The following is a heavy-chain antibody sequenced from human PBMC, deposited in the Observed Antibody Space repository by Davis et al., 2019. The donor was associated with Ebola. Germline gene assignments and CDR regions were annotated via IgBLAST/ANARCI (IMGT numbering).Heavy chain of an antibody. J-gene: IGHJ6*02. CDR2: IRSKAYGGKP. V-gene: IGHV3-49*04. CDR3: SRDLKQPPPSYYYGMDV. Sequence: SLKISCRVSGFTFGDYAINWVRQAPGKGLEWVGFIRSKAYGGKPAYAASVKGRFTISRDDSKAIAYLQMDSLKTEDTAVYYCSRDLKQPPPSYYYGMDVWGQGTTVTVSS. CDR1: GFTFGDYA.